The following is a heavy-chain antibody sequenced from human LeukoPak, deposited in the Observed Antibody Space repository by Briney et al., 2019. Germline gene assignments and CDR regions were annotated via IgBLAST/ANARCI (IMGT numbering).Heavy chain of an antibody. CDR1: GYTFTGYY. J-gene: IGHJ4*02. Sequence: ASVKVSCKASGYTFTGYYMHWVRQAPGQGLEWMGLINPNSGGTNYAQKFQGRVTMTRDTSMSTAYMELSRLRFDDTAVYYCARWKQYSSTWYGDYWGQGTLVTVSS. CDR2: INPNSGGT. CDR3: ARWKQYSSTWYGDY. D-gene: IGHD6-13*01. V-gene: IGHV1-2*02.